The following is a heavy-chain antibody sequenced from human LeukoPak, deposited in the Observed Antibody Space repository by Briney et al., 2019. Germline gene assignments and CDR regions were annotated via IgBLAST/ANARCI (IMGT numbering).Heavy chain of an antibody. D-gene: IGHD5-18*01. V-gene: IGHV4-39*02. CDR2: VYYSGST. Sequence: SETLSLTCTVSGGSITSSSYYWGWIRQPPGKGLEWIGSVYYSGSTYYNPSLKSRVTMSVDTSKNQFSLKLSSVTAADTAVYYCARDLSGVTGYTYGRGIDYWGQGTLVTVSS. CDR1: GGSITSSSYY. CDR3: ARDLSGVTGYTYGRGIDY. J-gene: IGHJ4*02.